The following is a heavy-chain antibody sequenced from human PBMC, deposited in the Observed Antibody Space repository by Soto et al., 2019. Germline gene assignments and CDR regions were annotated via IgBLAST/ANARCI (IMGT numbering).Heavy chain of an antibody. CDR3: AAKEGRYFDL. V-gene: IGHV1-58*01. CDR2: IVVGSGNT. J-gene: IGHJ2*01. CDR1: GWTFTISA. Sequence: VKDSGKASGWTFTISAVQGVRQARGQRLEWIGWIVVGSGNTNYAQKFQERVTITRDMSTSTAYMELSSLRSEDTAVYYCAAKEGRYFDLWGRGTLVTVPS.